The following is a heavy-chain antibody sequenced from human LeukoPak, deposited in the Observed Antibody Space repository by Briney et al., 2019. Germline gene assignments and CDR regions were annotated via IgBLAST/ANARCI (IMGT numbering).Heavy chain of an antibody. CDR2: IRYDGSNK. Sequence: GGSLRLSCAASGFTFSSYGMHWVRQAPGKGLEWVAFIRYDGSNKYYADSVKGRFTISRDNSKNTLYLQMNSLRAEDTAVYYCAKAALWFGELLTHFDYWGQGTLVTVSS. CDR1: GFTFSSYG. D-gene: IGHD3-10*01. V-gene: IGHV3-30*02. CDR3: AKAALWFGELLTHFDY. J-gene: IGHJ4*02.